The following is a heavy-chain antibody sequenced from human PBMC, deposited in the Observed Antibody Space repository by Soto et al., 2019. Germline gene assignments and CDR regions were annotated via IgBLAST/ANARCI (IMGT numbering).Heavy chain of an antibody. CDR3: ARDMGYCSGGSGYSDHNWFDP. D-gene: IGHD2-15*01. CDR1: GYTFTSYA. V-gene: IGHV1-3*01. CDR2: INAGNGNT. Sequence: QVQLVQSGAEVKKPGASVKVSCKASGYTFTSYAMHWVRQAPGQRLEWMGWINAGNGNTKYSQKFQGRVTITRDTSASTAYMELSSLRSEDTAVYYCARDMGYCSGGSGYSDHNWFDPWGQGTLVTVSS. J-gene: IGHJ5*02.